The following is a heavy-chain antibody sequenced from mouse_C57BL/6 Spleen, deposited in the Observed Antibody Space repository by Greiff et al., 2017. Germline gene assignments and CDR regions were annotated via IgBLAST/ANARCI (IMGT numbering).Heavy chain of an antibody. V-gene: IGHV1-52*01. Sequence: QVQLQQPGAELVRPGSSVKLSCKASGYTFTSYWMHWVKQRPIQGLEWIGNIDPSDSETHYNQKFKDKGTLTVDKSSSTAYMQLSSLTSEDSAVYYCARGYYSNYFDYWGQGTTLTVSS. D-gene: IGHD2-5*01. CDR2: IDPSDSET. CDR3: ARGYYSNYFDY. CDR1: GYTFTSYW. J-gene: IGHJ2*01.